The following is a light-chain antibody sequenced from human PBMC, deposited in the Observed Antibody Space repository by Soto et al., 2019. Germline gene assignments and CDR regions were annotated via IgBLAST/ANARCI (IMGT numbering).Light chain of an antibody. V-gene: IGKV3-15*01. J-gene: IGKJ1*01. CDR1: QSVTNK. Sequence: EIVMTQSPATLSLSPGDRATLSYRASQSVTNKLAWYQQKPGQAPRLLIDDASTRATGVPARFSGSGSGTEFTLTISNLQSEDFAVYYCQQYNGSPPWTFGQGTKVEIK. CDR3: QQYNGSPPWT. CDR2: DAS.